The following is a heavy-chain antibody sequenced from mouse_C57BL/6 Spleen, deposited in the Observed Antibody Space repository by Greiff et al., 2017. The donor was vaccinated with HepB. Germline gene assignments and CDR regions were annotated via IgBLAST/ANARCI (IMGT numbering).Heavy chain of an antibody. V-gene: IGHV1-74*01. CDR1: GYTFTSYW. CDR2: IHPSDSDT. CDR3: AIKEIYYDYGDHAMDY. J-gene: IGHJ4*01. D-gene: IGHD2-4*01. Sequence: QVQLKQPGAELVKPGASVKVSCKASGYTFTSYWMHWVKQRPGQGLEWIGRIHPSDSDTNYNQKFKGKATLTVDKSSSTAYMQLSSLTSEDSAVYYCAIKEIYYDYGDHAMDYWGQGTSVTVSS.